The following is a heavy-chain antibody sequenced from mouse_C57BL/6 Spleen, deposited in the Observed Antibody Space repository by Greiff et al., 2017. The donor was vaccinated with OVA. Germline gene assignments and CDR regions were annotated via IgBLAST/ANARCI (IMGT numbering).Heavy chain of an antibody. D-gene: IGHD2-4*01. CDR3: AREGLRRGGYFDY. CDR2: INPYNGGT. CDR1: GYTFTDYN. Sequence: EVQLQQSGPELVKPGASVKMSCKASGYTFTDYNMHWVKQRPGKSLEWIGYINPYNGGTSYNQKFKGKATLTVNKSSSTAYMVLRSLTSEDSAVYYCAREGLRRGGYFDYWGQGTTLTVSS. V-gene: IGHV1-22*01. J-gene: IGHJ2*01.